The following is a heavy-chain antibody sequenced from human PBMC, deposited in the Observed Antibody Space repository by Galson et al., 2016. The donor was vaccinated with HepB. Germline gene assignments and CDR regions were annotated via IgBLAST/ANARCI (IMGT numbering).Heavy chain of an antibody. Sequence: CAISGDSVSNKSATWNWIRQSPSRGLEWLGGTHYTSKWYNDYAESVKSRIIINPDTPKNQFSLQLNSVTPEDTAVYFCARDRRGTCTGGRCYYYGMDVWGQGTTVTVSS. CDR3: ARDRRGTCTGGRCYYYGMDV. CDR2: THYTSKWYN. CDR1: GDSVSNKSAT. J-gene: IGHJ6*02. D-gene: IGHD2-8*02. V-gene: IGHV6-1*01.